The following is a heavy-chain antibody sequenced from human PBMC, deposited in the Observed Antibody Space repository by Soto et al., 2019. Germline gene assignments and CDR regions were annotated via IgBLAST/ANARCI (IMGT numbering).Heavy chain of an antibody. CDR3: ARGLGYGDRNFDY. J-gene: IGHJ4*02. Sequence: QVQLQESGPGLVKPSQTLSLTCTVSGGSISSGDYYWSWIRQPPGKGLEWIGYIYYSGSTYYNPSLNSRVTISVDTYKNQFSLKLSSVTAADTAVYYWARGLGYGDRNFDYWGQGTLVTVSS. D-gene: IGHD4-17*01. V-gene: IGHV4-30-4*01. CDR2: IYYSGST. CDR1: GGSISSGDYY.